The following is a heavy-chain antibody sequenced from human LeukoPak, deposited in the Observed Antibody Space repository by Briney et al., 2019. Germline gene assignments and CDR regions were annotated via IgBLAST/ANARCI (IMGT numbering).Heavy chain of an antibody. J-gene: IGHJ4*02. D-gene: IGHD3-3*01. CDR3: ARAPREWLLGYYFDY. V-gene: IGHV3-7*01. CDR1: GGSFSGYY. CDR2: IKQDGSEE. Sequence: PSETLSLTCAVYGGSFSGYYWSWIRQPPGKGLEWVANIKQDGSEEYYVDSVKGRFTISRDNAKNSLYLQMNSLRAEDTAVYYCARAPREWLLGYYFDYWGQGTLVTVSS.